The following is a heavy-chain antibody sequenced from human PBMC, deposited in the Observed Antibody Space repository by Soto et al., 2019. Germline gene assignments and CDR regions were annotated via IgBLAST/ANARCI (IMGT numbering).Heavy chain of an antibody. V-gene: IGHV5-51*01. J-gene: IGHJ4*02. CDR1: GYTFTTYW. CDR3: VRRPGCSTTTCYRELDY. D-gene: IGHD2-2*01. Sequence: GESLKISCKGSGYTFTTYWIGWVRQMPGKVLEWMGVIYPGDSDTIYSPSFQGQVTLSADKSISTAYLQWRSLQASDTAMYYCVRRPGCSTTTCYRELDYWGQGPLVTVSS. CDR2: IYPGDSDT.